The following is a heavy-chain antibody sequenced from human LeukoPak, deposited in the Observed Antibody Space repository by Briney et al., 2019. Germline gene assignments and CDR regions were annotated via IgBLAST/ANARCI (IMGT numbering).Heavy chain of an antibody. Sequence: SETLSLTCTVSGGSISSSSYYWGWIRQPPGKGLEWIGSIYYSGSTYYNPSLKSRVTISVDTSKNQFSLKLSSVTAADTAVYYCARAGYCSSTSCRRSFDYWGQGTLVTVSS. J-gene: IGHJ4*02. CDR1: GGSISSSSYY. CDR3: ARAGYCSSTSCRRSFDY. CDR2: IYYSGST. V-gene: IGHV4-39*07. D-gene: IGHD2-2*01.